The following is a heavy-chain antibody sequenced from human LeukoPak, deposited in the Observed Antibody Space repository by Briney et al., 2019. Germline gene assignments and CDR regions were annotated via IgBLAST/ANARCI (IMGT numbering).Heavy chain of an antibody. V-gene: IGHV4-34*01. J-gene: IGHJ4*02. CDR2: INHSGST. CDR1: GFAVSSNY. Sequence: GSLRLSCAASGFAVSSNYMSWIRQPPGKGLEWIGEINHSGSTNYNPSLKSRVTISVDTSKNQFSLKLSSVTAADTAVYYCTYYDFWRQLEDWGQGTLVTVSS. CDR3: TYYDFWRQLED. D-gene: IGHD3-3*01.